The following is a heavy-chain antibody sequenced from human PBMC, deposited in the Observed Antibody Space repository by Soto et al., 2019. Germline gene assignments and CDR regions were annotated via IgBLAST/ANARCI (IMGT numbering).Heavy chain of an antibody. J-gene: IGHJ4*02. CDR3: ARSRLQVGFDY. Sequence: PSETLSLTCTVSGGSISSYYWSWIRQPPGKGLEWIGYIFYTGSTNYNPSLKSRVTISVDTSKNQFSLHLSSVTAADTAVYYCARSRLQVGFDYWGQGTLVTVSS. D-gene: IGHD4-4*01. CDR2: IFYTGST. CDR1: GGSISSYY. V-gene: IGHV4-59*01.